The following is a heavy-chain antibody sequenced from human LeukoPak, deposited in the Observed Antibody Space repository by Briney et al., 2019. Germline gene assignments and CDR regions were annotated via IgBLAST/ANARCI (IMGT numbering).Heavy chain of an antibody. V-gene: IGHV3-23*01. CDR3: AKRGEPGWKYYYDSSGYYGHYYYGMDV. CDR1: GDSITSSA. J-gene: IGHJ6*02. D-gene: IGHD3-22*01. CDR2: ISGSGGST. Sequence: PSETLSLTCTVSGDSITSSAFYWGWIRQAPGKGLEWVSAISGSGGSTYYADSVKGRFTISRDNSKNTLYLQMNSLRAEDTAVYYCAKRGEPGWKYYYDSSGYYGHYYYGMDVWGQGTTVTVSS.